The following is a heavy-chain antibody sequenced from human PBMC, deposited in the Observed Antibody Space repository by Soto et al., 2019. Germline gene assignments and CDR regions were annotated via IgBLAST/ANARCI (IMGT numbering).Heavy chain of an antibody. D-gene: IGHD6-19*01. CDR2: ISGSGGST. Sequence: PGGSLRLPCAASGFTFGSYAMSWDRQAPGQGMEWVSAISGSGGSTYYADSVKGRLTISRDNSKNTLYLQMNSLRAEDTAVYSGAKDSRSGPAAFGYWGQGTLVTVSS. V-gene: IGHV3-23*01. J-gene: IGHJ4*02. CDR3: AKDSRSGPAAFGY. CDR1: GFTFGSYA.